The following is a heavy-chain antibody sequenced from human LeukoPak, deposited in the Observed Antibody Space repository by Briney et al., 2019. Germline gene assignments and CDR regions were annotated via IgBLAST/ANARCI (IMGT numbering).Heavy chain of an antibody. CDR3: AKDSAKKYDDY. CDR2: IYHSGRT. D-gene: IGHD2/OR15-2a*01. J-gene: IGHJ4*02. CDR1: GYSISSGCY. V-gene: IGHV4-38-2*02. Sequence: SETLSLTCTVSGYSISSGCYWGWIRQPPGKGLEWIGSIYHSGRTFYNPSLKSRVTISVDTSKNQFSLKLTSVTAADTAVYYCAKDSAKKYDDYWGQGTLVTVSS.